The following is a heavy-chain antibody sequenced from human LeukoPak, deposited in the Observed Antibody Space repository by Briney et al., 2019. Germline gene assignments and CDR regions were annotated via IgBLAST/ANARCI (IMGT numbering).Heavy chain of an antibody. V-gene: IGHV3-66*01. Sequence: PGGSLRLSCVVSGFTVSSNYMNWVRQAPGKGLEWVSVLYSGGSTYYADFVKDRFTISRDDSKDMLYLQMNSLRAEDTAVYYCARDSSTGRYGPLDNWGQGTLVTVSS. CDR3: ARDSSTGRYGPLDN. D-gene: IGHD1-26*01. CDR1: GFTVSSNY. J-gene: IGHJ4*02. CDR2: LYSGGST.